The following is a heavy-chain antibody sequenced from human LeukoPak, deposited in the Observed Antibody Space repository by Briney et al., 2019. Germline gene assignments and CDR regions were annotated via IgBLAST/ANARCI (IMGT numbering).Heavy chain of an antibody. J-gene: IGHJ4*02. CDR1: GFTFGDYA. Sequence: GGSLRLSCTASGFTFGDYAMSWFRQAPGKGLEWVGFIRSKAYGGTTEYAASVKGRFTISRDDSKSIAYLQMNSLKTEDTAVYYCTRVAASYGSGSYLLNPDYWGQGTLVTVSS. D-gene: IGHD3-10*01. V-gene: IGHV3-49*03. CDR2: IRSKAYGGTT. CDR3: TRVAASYGSGSYLLNPDY.